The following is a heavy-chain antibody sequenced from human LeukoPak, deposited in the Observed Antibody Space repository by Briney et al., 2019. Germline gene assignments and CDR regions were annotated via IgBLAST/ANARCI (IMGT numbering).Heavy chain of an antibody. D-gene: IGHD3-10*02. CDR1: GGSISSGGYY. CDR3: ARRVRIYEFTGGSWAFDI. J-gene: IGHJ3*02. V-gene: IGHV4-30-2*03. CDR2: IYYSGST. Sequence: SQTLSLTCTVSGGSISSGGYYWSWIRQPPGKGLEWIGSIYYSGSTYYNPSLKSRVTISVDTSKNQFSLRLTSVTAADTAVYYCARRVRIYEFTGGSWAFDIWGQGTMVTVSS.